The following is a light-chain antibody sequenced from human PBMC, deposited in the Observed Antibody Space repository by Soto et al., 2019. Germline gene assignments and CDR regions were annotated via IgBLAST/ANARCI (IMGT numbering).Light chain of an antibody. Sequence: EIVLTQSPATLSLSPGERGTLSCRASQSVSSYLAWYQQKPGQAPRLLIYDASNRATGIPARFSGSGSGTDFTLTISSLEPEDFAVYYCQQRSNWPPPVTFGQGTKVEIK. J-gene: IGKJ1*01. CDR3: QQRSNWPPPVT. CDR1: QSVSSY. V-gene: IGKV3-11*01. CDR2: DAS.